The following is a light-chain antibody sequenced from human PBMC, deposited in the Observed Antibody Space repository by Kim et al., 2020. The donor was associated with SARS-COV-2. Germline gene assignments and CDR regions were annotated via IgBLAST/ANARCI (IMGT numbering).Light chain of an antibody. CDR3: TSCTTSNTWV. V-gene: IGLV2-14*01. CDR1: SSDVGHYKY. J-gene: IGLJ3*02. CDR2: EVS. Sequence: GQSITISCTGTSSDVGHYKYVSWYQQHPGKAPKLIICEVSERPSGVSNRFSGSKSDNTASLTISGLQAEDEADYYCTSCTTSNTWVFGGGTKMTVL.